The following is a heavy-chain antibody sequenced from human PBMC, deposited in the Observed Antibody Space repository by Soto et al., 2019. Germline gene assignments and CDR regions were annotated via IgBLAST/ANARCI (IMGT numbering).Heavy chain of an antibody. CDR3: ARDIAVAGTKYYYYGMDV. CDR1: GGTFSSYA. V-gene: IGHV1-69*01. D-gene: IGHD6-19*01. Sequence: VQLVQSGAEVKKPGSSVKVSCKASGGTFSSYAISWVRQAPGQGLEWMGGIIPIFGTANYAQKFQGRVTITADESTSTAYMELSSLRSEDTAVYYCARDIAVAGTKYYYYGMDVWGQGTTVTVSS. J-gene: IGHJ6*02. CDR2: IIPIFGTA.